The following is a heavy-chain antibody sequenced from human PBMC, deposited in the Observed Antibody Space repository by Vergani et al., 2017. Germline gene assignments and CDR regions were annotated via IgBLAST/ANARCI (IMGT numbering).Heavy chain of an antibody. J-gene: IGHJ4*02. CDR2: ISSSSSYT. CDR3: ARSLYYYDSSGYYPFDY. D-gene: IGHD3-22*01. Sequence: QVQLVESGGGLVKPGGSLRLSCAASGFTFSDYYMSWIRQAPGKGLEWVSYISSSSSYTNYADSVKGRFTISRDNAKNSLYLQMNSLRAEDPAVYYCARSLYYYDSSGYYPFDYWGQGTLVTVSS. V-gene: IGHV3-11*05. CDR1: GFTFSDYY.